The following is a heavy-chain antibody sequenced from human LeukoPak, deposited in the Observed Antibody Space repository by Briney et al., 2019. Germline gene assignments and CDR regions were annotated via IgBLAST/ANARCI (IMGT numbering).Heavy chain of an antibody. J-gene: IGHJ3*02. V-gene: IGHV3-66*04. CDR1: GFTVSSNY. Sequence: QPGGSLRLSCAASGFTVSSNYMSWVRQAPGKGLEWVSVIYSGGSTYYADSVKGRFTISRDNSKNTLYLQMNSLRAEDTAVYYCARHQNYYDSSGYPLDAFDIWGQGTMVTVSS. CDR2: IYSGGST. D-gene: IGHD3-22*01. CDR3: ARHQNYYDSSGYPLDAFDI.